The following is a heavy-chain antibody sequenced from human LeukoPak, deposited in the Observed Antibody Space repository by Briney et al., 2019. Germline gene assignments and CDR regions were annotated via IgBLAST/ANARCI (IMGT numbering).Heavy chain of an antibody. Sequence: SETLSLTCTVSGGSISSGSYYWSWIRQPAGKGLEWIGRIYTSGSTNYNPSPKSRVTISVDTSKNQFSLKLSSVTAADTAVYYCARGRTFSGWYWSGWFDPWGQGTLVTVSS. J-gene: IGHJ5*02. CDR1: GGSISSGSYY. CDR3: ARGRTFSGWYWSGWFDP. CDR2: IYTSGST. V-gene: IGHV4-61*02. D-gene: IGHD6-19*01.